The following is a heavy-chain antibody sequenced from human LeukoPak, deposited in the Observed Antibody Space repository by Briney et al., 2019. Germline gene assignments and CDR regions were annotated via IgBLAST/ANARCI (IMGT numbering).Heavy chain of an antibody. V-gene: IGHV3-23*01. CDR1: GFTFSSYA. D-gene: IGHD4-17*01. CDR2: ISGSGGST. Sequence: TGGSLRLSCAASGFTFSSYAMSWVRQAPGKGLEWVSAISGSGGSTYYADSVKGRFTISRDNSKNTLYLQMNSLRAEDTALYHCARDHYGDYESGAFDIWGQGTMVTVSS. J-gene: IGHJ3*02. CDR3: ARDHYGDYESGAFDI.